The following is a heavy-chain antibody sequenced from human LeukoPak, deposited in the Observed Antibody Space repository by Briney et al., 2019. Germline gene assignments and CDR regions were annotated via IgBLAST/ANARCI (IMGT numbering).Heavy chain of an antibody. CDR1: GGSISSGGYS. J-gene: IGHJ4*02. D-gene: IGHD5-18*01. V-gene: IGHV4-30-2*01. CDR2: IYHSGST. Sequence: SETLSLTCAVSGGSISSGGYSWSWIRQPPGKGLEWIGYIYHSGSTYYNPSLKSRVTISVDTSKSQVSLKLSSVTAADTAVYYCARAHGYGLIDYWGQGILVTVSS. CDR3: ARAHGYGLIDY.